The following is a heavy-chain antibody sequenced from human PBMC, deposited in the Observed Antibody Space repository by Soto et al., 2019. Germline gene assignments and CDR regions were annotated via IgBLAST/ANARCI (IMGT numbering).Heavy chain of an antibody. CDR3: ARDVGSGNYYKGVYYYYYMDV. J-gene: IGHJ6*03. V-gene: IGHV3-64*01. D-gene: IGHD3-10*01. Sequence: DVHLVESGGGLVQPGGSLRLSCVGSGYIFSDYWMSWVRQAPGKALEYISAISSYGGNIYYANSVKGRFTISRDNSKNTLYLQMGSLRAEDMGVYCCARDVGSGNYYKGVYYYYYMDVWGKGTTVTVSS. CDR1: GYIFSDYW. CDR2: ISSYGGNI.